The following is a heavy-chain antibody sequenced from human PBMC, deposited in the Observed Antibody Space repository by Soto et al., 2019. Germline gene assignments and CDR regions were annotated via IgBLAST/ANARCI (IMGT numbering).Heavy chain of an antibody. D-gene: IGHD1-26*01. V-gene: IGHV4-59*01. CDR2: IYYSGST. CDR1: GGSISSYY. Sequence: QVQLQESGPGLVKPSETLSLTCTVSGGSISSYYWSWIRQPPGKGLEWIGYIYYSGSTNYNPSLKSRVTISVDTAKDQFSLKLSSVTAADTAVYYWASGSGSYSNWFDPWGQGTLVTVSS. J-gene: IGHJ5*02. CDR3: ASGSGSYSNWFDP.